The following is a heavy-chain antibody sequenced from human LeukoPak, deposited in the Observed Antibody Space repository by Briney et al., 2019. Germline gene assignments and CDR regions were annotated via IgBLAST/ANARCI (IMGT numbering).Heavy chain of an antibody. D-gene: IGHD5-24*01. Sequence: SETLSLTCAVSGGSISSSNWWSWVRQPPGKGLEWIGEIYHSGSTNYNPSLKSRVTISVDKSKNQFSLKLSSVTAADTAVYYCARSSGMATTSFDYWGQGTLVTVSS. V-gene: IGHV4-4*02. CDR1: GGSISSSNW. CDR2: IYHSGST. CDR3: ARSSGMATTSFDY. J-gene: IGHJ4*02.